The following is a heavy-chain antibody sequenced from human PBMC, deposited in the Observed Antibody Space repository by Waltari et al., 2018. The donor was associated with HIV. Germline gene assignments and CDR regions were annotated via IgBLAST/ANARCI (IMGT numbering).Heavy chain of an antibody. J-gene: IGHJ6*02. Sequence: EVQLLESGGGLVQPGGSLRLSCAASGFTFSSYAMSWVRQAPGKGLEWVSAISGSGGSTDYADSVKGRFTISRDNSKSTLYLQMNSLRVEDTAVYYCAKDLAAPPYYYGMDVWGQGTTVTVSS. CDR1: GFTFSSYA. CDR2: ISGSGGST. V-gene: IGHV3-23*01. D-gene: IGHD6-19*01. CDR3: AKDLAAPPYYYGMDV.